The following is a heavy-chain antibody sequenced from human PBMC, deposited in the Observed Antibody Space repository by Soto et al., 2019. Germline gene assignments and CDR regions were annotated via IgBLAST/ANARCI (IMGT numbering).Heavy chain of an antibody. J-gene: IGHJ4*02. Sequence: SETLSLTCTVSGGSISSYYWSWIRQPPGKGLEWIGYIYYSGSTNYNPSLKSRVTISVDTSKNQFSLKLSSVTAADTAVYYCAILPLAVADNEGFDYWGQGTRVTVSS. D-gene: IGHD6-19*01. CDR3: AILPLAVADNEGFDY. CDR2: IYYSGST. V-gene: IGHV4-59*08. CDR1: GGSISSYY.